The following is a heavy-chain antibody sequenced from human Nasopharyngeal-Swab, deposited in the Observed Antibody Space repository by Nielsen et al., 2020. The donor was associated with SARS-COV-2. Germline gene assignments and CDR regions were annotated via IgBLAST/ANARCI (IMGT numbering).Heavy chain of an antibody. V-gene: IGHV3-11*04. J-gene: IGHJ5*02. CDR2: ISSSGSTI. D-gene: IGHD2-2*01. CDR3: ASLSSGYCSSTSCYEGDENWFDP. CDR1: VFTFSDYY. Sequence: GESLKISCAASVFTFSDYYMSWIRQAPGKGLEWVSYISSSGSTIYYADSVKGRFTISRDNAKNSLYLQMNSLRAEDTAVYYCASLSSGYCSSTSCYEGDENWFDPWGQGTLVTVSS.